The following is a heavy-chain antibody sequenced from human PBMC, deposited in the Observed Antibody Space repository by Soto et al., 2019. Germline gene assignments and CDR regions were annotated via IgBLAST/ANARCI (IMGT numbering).Heavy chain of an antibody. CDR3: ARGVFGVVPYYFDY. CDR2: IIPIFGTA. J-gene: IGHJ4*02. CDR1: GGTFSSYA. V-gene: IGHV1-69*13. D-gene: IGHD3-3*01. Sequence: ASVKVSCKASGGTFSSYAISWVRQAPGQGLEWMGGIIPIFGTANYAQKFQGRVTITADESTSTAYMELSGLRSEDTAVYYCARGVFGVVPYYFDYWGQGTLVTVSS.